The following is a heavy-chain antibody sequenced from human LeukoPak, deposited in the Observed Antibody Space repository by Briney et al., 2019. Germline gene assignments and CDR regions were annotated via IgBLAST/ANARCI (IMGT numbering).Heavy chain of an antibody. J-gene: IGHJ4*02. CDR1: GGSLSGYY. Sequence: ASETLSLSCAVYGGSLSGYYWSWIRQPPGKGLEWIGEINHSGSTNYNPSLKSRVTISVDTSKNQFSLKLSSVTAADTAVYYCARGGLRYFDWLHRSYYFDYWGQGTLVTVSS. CDR3: ARGGLRYFDWLHRSYYFDY. D-gene: IGHD3-9*01. CDR2: INHSGST. V-gene: IGHV4-34*01.